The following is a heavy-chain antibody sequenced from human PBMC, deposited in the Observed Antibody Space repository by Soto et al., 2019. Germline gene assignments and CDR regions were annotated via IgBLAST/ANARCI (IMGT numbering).Heavy chain of an antibody. Sequence: GGSLRLSCAASGFTFSSYAMSWVRQAPGKGLEWVSAISGSGGSTYYADSVKGRFTISRDNSKNTLYLQMNSLRAEDTAVYYCAGPDFWSGYYAAYYYYMDVWGKGTTVTVSS. J-gene: IGHJ6*03. CDR3: AGPDFWSGYYAAYYYYMDV. CDR2: ISGSGGST. V-gene: IGHV3-23*01. CDR1: GFTFSSYA. D-gene: IGHD3-3*01.